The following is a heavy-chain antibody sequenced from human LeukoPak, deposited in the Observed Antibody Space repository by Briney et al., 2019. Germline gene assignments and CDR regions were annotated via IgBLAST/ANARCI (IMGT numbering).Heavy chain of an antibody. CDR1: GYTFTSYY. V-gene: IGHV1-46*01. D-gene: IGHD3-3*01. Sequence: GASVKVSCKASGYTFTSYYMHWVRQAPGQGLEWMGIINPSGGSTSYAQKFQGRVTMTTDTSTSTAYMELRSLRSDDTAVYYCARKEPLRHLNWFDPWGQGTLVTVSS. CDR3: ARKEPLRHLNWFDP. CDR2: INPSGGST. J-gene: IGHJ5*02.